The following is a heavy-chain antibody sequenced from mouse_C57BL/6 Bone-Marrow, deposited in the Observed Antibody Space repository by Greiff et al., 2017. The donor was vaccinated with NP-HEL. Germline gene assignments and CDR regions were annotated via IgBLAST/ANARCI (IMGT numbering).Heavy chain of an antibody. J-gene: IGHJ4*01. Sequence: VQLQQPEAELVKPGASVKLSCKASGYTFTSYWMHWVKQRPGQGLEWIGMIHPNSGSTNYNEKFKSKATLTVDKSSSTAYMQLSSLTSEDSAVYYCARFLLTTVVANYYAMDYWGQGTSVTVSS. CDR1: GYTFTSYW. CDR2: IHPNSGST. D-gene: IGHD1-1*01. CDR3: ARFLLTTVVANYYAMDY. V-gene: IGHV1-64*01.